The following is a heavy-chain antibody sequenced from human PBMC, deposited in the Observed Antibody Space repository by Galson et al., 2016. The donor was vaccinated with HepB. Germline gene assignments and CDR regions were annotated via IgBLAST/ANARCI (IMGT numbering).Heavy chain of an antibody. D-gene: IGHD6-19*01. J-gene: IGHJ4*02. Sequence: VKVSCKASGSAFTNHAIHWVRQAPGQRLEWMGWINDGNGNRKYSQKFQGRVTITRDTSASTDYMELSSPTSEDTAVYYCAIIGAGYSSGWSNWGQGTLVTVSS. CDR3: AIIGAGYSSGWSN. V-gene: IGHV1-3*01. CDR2: INDGNGNR. CDR1: GSAFTNHA.